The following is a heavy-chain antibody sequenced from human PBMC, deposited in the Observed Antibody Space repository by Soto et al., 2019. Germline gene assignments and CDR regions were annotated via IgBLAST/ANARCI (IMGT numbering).Heavy chain of an antibody. Sequence: QVQLVQSGAEEKKPGASVKVSCKASGYTFTSYAMHWVRQAPGQRLERMGWINAGNGNTKYSQKFQGRVTITRDTSASTAYMELSSLGSEDTAVYYCARDPSYYGMDVWGQGTTVTVYS. V-gene: IGHV1-3*05. CDR3: ARDPSYYGMDV. CDR2: INAGNGNT. J-gene: IGHJ6*02. CDR1: GYTFTSYA.